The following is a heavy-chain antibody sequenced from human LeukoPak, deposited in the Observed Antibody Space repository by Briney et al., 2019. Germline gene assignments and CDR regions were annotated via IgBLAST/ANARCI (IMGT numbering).Heavy chain of an antibody. V-gene: IGHV4-59*01. Sequence: SETLSLTCTVSGGSMIAYYWSWIRQPPGKGLEWIGYIYYSGSTNYNPSLKSRVTISVDTSKNQFSLKLSSVTAADTAVYYCARDHSYYYYYMDVWGKGTTVTVSS. CDR2: IYYSGST. J-gene: IGHJ6*03. CDR1: GGSMIAYY. CDR3: ARDHSYYYYYMDV.